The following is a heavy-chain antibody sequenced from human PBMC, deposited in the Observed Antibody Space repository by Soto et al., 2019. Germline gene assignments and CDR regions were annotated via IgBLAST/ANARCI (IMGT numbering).Heavy chain of an antibody. V-gene: IGHV3-30-3*01. J-gene: IGHJ5*02. CDR1: GFTFSSYA. CDR2: ISYDGSNK. CDR3: ARAAIHDFWSGYYTDWFDP. Sequence: VQLVESGGGVVQPGRSLRLSCAASGFTFSSYAMHWVRQAPGKGLEWVAVISYDGSNKYYADSVKGRFTISRDNSKNTLYLQMNSLRAEDTAVYYCARAAIHDFWSGYYTDWFDPWGQGTLVTVSS. D-gene: IGHD3-3*01.